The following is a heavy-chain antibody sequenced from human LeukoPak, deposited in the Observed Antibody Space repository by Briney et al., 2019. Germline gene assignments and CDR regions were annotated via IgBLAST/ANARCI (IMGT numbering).Heavy chain of an antibody. Sequence: SETLFLTCTVSGGSIRSSYYYWGWIRQPPGKGLEWIGEIYHSGSTNYSPSLKSRVTISVDKSKNQFSLKLSSVTAADTAVYYCARVGPSATKYYYYYYGMDVWGQGTTVTVSS. J-gene: IGHJ6*02. V-gene: IGHV4-39*07. CDR1: GGSIRSSYYY. CDR2: IYHSGST. CDR3: ARVGPSATKYYYYYYGMDV. D-gene: IGHD5-12*01.